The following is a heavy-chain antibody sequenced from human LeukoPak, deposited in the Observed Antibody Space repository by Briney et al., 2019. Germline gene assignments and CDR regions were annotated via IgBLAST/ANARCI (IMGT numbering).Heavy chain of an antibody. V-gene: IGHV3-30*04. CDR3: ARDGQYCSSTSCYEFEGWFDP. CDR2: ISYDGSNK. D-gene: IGHD2-2*01. J-gene: IGHJ5*02. CDR1: GFTFSSYA. Sequence: GGSLRLSCAASGFTFSSYAMHWVRQAPGKGLEWVAVISYDGSNKYYADSVKGRSTISRDNSKNALYLQMNSLRAEDTAVYYCARDGQYCSSTSCYEFEGWFDPWGQGTLVTVSS.